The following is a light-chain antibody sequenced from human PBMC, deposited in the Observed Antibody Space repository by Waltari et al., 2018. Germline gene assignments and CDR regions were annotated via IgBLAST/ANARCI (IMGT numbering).Light chain of an antibody. V-gene: IGLV1-51*02. Sequence: QSVLTQPPSVSAAPGQRVTIPCSGGSSNIGNNHGSWYRPFPGTAPKLLIYENTERPSGIPGRFSGSKSGTSATLDITGLQAGDEADYYCGTWDSSLSGAVFGGGTHLTVL. CDR3: GTWDSSLSGAV. J-gene: IGLJ7*01. CDR2: ENT. CDR1: SSNIGNNH.